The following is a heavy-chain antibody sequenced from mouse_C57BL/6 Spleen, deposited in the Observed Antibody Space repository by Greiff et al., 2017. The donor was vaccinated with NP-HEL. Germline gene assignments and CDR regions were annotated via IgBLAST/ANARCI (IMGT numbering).Heavy chain of an antibody. CDR3: ARRSTMAFDY. J-gene: IGHJ2*01. CDR1: GFTFSSYG. Sequence: DVMLVESGGDLVKPGGSLKLSCAASGFTFSSYGMSWVRQTPDKRLEWVATISSGGSYTYYPDSVKGRFTISRDNAKNTLYLQMSSLKSEDTAMYYCARRSTMAFDYWGQGTTLTVSS. CDR2: ISSGGSYT. V-gene: IGHV5-6*02. D-gene: IGHD2-1*01.